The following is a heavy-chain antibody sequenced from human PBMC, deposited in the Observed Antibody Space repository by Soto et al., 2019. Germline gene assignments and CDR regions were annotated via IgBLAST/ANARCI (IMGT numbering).Heavy chain of an antibody. Sequence: HGESLKISCKGSGYSFTTYWIGWARQMPGKGLEWMGIIYPGDSDTRYSPSFQGQVSISADKSISTAYLQWSSLKASDTAMYYCARADYGDYRDIIDYWGQGTLVTVSS. CDR3: ARADYGDYRDIIDY. CDR2: IYPGDSDT. V-gene: IGHV5-51*01. CDR1: GYSFTTYW. J-gene: IGHJ4*02. D-gene: IGHD4-17*01.